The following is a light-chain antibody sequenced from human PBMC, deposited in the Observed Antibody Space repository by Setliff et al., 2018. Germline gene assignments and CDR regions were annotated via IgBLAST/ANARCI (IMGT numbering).Light chain of an antibody. V-gene: IGLV2-14*03. Sequence: QSVLAQPASVSGSPGQSITISCSGTSSDVGSYDLVSWYQQHPGKAPKLIIYGVSNRPSGVSSRFSGSKSGNTASLTISGLQTEDEADYYCNAYTSGSTYVFGTGTKVTVL. J-gene: IGLJ1*01. CDR1: SSDVGSYDL. CDR3: NAYTSGSTYV. CDR2: GVS.